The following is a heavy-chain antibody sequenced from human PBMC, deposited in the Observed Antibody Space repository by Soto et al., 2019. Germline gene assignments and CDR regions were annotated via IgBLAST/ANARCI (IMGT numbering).Heavy chain of an antibody. CDR1: GGSITNYY. V-gene: IGHV4-59*01. CDR2: IYHTGTT. J-gene: IGHJ5*02. D-gene: IGHD2-15*01. Sequence: QVQLQESGPGLVKPSETLSLTCTVSGGSITNYYWSWIRQAPGKGLEWVGYIYHTGTTTYNPSLKSRVAMSVDTPKKQVSLKVSSVTAADTAVYYCAREYSRWFDPWGQGTLVIVSS. CDR3: AREYSRWFDP.